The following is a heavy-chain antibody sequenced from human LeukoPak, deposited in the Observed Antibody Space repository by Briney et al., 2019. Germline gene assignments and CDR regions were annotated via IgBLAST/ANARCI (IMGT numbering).Heavy chain of an antibody. J-gene: IGHJ4*02. CDR2: ISISGSSI. CDR3: ARERFHGSGAPKYDF. CDR1: GFIFSTYS. Sequence: KPGGSLRLSCAASGFIFSTYSMIWVRQAPGKGLEWVAYISISGSSIYYADAVKGRFTISRDNAKNSLYLQGKSLRVDDTAVYYCARERFHGSGAPKYDFWGQGTLVTVSS. D-gene: IGHD3-10*01. V-gene: IGHV3-21*01.